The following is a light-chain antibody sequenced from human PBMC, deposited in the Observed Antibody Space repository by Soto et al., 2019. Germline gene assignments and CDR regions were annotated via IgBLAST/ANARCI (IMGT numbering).Light chain of an antibody. Sequence: DVQMSLSPSTLSGSVGDSVIITCGASQSAKRGVPLYQQQPGKAPKLQNTAASTLVRGVPSRFSGRGSGTEFTLNVRRLQAEDYATVYCQQSPTDWTFGQGTKV. CDR2: AAS. V-gene: IGKV1-5*01. CDR1: QSAKRG. CDR3: QQSPTDWT. J-gene: IGKJ1*01.